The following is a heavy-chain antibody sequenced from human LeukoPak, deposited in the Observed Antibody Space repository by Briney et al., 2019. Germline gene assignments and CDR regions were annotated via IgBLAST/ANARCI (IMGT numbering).Heavy chain of an antibody. J-gene: IGHJ3*02. CDR3: ARFGGYEPSPGYAFDI. CDR1: GGTFGSYG. Sequence: ASVKVSCKASGGTFGSYGINWVRQAPGQGLEWMGWISAYNGNTNYAQKLQGRVTMTTDTSTSTAYMELRSLRSDDTAVYYCARFGGYEPSPGYAFDIWGQGTMVTVSS. V-gene: IGHV1-18*01. CDR2: ISAYNGNT. D-gene: IGHD3-16*01.